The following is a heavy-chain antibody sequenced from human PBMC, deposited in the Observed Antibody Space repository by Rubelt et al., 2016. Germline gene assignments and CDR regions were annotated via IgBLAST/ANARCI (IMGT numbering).Heavy chain of an antibody. D-gene: IGHD1-1*01. CDR3: ASSAVSSPELPDY. J-gene: IGHJ4*02. V-gene: IGHV4-39*01. CDR2: IYYSGGT. CDR1: GYSISSSSYY. Sequence: QVQLQESGPGLVKPSETLSLTCTVSGYSISSSSYYWGWIRQPPGKGLEWIGSIYYSGGTCYNPSLRSLFTISVDTSKNQFSLKLSSVTAADTAVYYCASSAVSSPELPDYWGQGTLVTVSS.